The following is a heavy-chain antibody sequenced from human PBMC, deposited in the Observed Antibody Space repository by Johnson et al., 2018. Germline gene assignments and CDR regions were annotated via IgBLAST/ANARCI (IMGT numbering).Heavy chain of an antibody. V-gene: IGHV1-46*01. J-gene: IGHJ3*02. CDR3: ARSLVVVGSYGAFDI. D-gene: IGHD3-22*01. CDR1: GYTFTSYY. CDR2: INPSGGST. Sequence: QVQLVQSGAEVKKPGASVKVSCKASGYTFTSYYMHWVRQAPGPGLEWMGIINPSGGSTSYAQKFQGRVTMTRDTSTSTVYMELSSLRSEDTAVYYCARSLVVVGSYGAFDIWGQGTMVTVSS.